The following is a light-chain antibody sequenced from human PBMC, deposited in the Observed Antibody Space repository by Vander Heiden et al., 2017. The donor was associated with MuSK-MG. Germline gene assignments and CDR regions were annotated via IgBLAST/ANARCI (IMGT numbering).Light chain of an antibody. CDR2: GAS. J-gene: IGKJ2*04. Sequence: VLTQSPGTLSLSPGERANLACRASQSVSSSYLAWYQQKPGQAPRLLIYGASSSAIGIPDRFRGSGSGTDFSLTISRLEPEDFAVYYCQQYGSSPMCSFGQGTKLEIK. V-gene: IGKV3-20*01. CDR3: QQYGSSPMCS. CDR1: QSVSSSY.